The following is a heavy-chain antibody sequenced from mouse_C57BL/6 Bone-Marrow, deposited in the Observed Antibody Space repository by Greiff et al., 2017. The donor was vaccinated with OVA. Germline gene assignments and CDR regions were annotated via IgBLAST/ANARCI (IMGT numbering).Heavy chain of an antibody. CDR2: INSNNGGT. CDR1: GYTFTDYN. Sequence: VQLQQSGPELAKPGASVKIPCKASGYTFTDYNMDWVKQSHGKSLEWIGDINSNNGGTIYNQKFKGKATLTVDQSSSTAYMELRSLTSEDTAVYYCARGGYYDYDGGAWFAYWGQGTRVTVSA. D-gene: IGHD2-4*01. V-gene: IGHV1-18*01. CDR3: ARGGYYDYDGGAWFAY. J-gene: IGHJ3*01.